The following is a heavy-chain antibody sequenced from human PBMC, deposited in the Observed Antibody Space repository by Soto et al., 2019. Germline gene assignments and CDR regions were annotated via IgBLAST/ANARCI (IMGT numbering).Heavy chain of an antibody. V-gene: IGHV4-31*01. J-gene: IGHJ4*02. CDR1: GDFISSGGYY. CDR2: IYSCGTT. CDR3: ARTNSRSYYFVY. Sequence: QVQLQESGPGLVKPSQTLSLTCTVSGDFISSGGYYWCWMCQLPGKGLEWIGYIYSCGTTYYNPSNKSLFSITVDTYKMQFSLNMSFVTAAHPAVYYCARTNSRSYYFVYWGQGTQVTVFS. D-gene: IGHD3-22*01.